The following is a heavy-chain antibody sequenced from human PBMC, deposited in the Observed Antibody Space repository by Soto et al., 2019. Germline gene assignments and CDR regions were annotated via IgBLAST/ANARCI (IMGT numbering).Heavy chain of an antibody. CDR2: ISAYNGNT. Sequence: QVQLVQSGAEVKKPGASVKVSCKASGYTFTSYGISWVRQAPGQGLEWMGWISAYNGNTNYAQKLQGRVTMTTDTSTSTAYMELRSLSSDDTAVYYCARGKTTLTEKPYYYYYMDVWDKGNTVIVSS. CDR3: ARGKTTLTEKPYYYYYMDV. CDR1: GYTFTSYG. D-gene: IGHD4-17*01. J-gene: IGHJ6*03. V-gene: IGHV1-18*01.